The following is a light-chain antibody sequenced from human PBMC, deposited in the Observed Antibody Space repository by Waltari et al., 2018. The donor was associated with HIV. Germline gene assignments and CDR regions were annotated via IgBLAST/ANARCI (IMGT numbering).Light chain of an antibody. CDR3: CSCPRSGIRYV. CDR2: EVT. CDR1: SSNVGSDDL. Sequence: QSALTQPASVSGSPGQSITISCTGTSSNVGSDDLVSWYQQHPGEAPKLIIYEVTKRPSGVSNRCSGAKSGNTASLTISGLHAEDEADYYCCSCPRSGIRYVFGTGTKVTVL. V-gene: IGLV2-23*02. J-gene: IGLJ1*01.